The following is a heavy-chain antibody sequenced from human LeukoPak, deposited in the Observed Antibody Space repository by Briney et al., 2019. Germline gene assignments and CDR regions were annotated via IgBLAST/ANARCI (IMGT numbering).Heavy chain of an antibody. CDR1: GFTFSSYS. CDR2: ISSSSSYI. V-gene: IGHV3-21*01. Sequence: GGSLRLSCAASGFTFSSYSMNWVRQAPGKGLEWVSSISSSSSYIYYADSVKGRFTISRDNAKNSLYLQMNSLRAEDTAVYYCARDQKAARKIYGMDVWGQGTTVTVSS. D-gene: IGHD6-6*01. CDR3: ARDQKAARKIYGMDV. J-gene: IGHJ6*02.